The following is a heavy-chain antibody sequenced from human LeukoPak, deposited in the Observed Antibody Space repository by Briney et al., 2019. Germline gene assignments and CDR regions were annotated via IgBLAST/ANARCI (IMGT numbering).Heavy chain of an antibody. CDR2: ISPNSGGT. V-gene: IGHV1-2*02. Sequence: ASVKVSCKASGYTFTGYYMHWVRQAPGQGLEWMGWISPNSGGTNYAQKFQGRVTMTRDTSISTAYMELSRLRSDDTAVYYCARGGGEITIFGVVIFQAFDIWGQGTMVTVSS. J-gene: IGHJ3*02. D-gene: IGHD3-3*01. CDR3: ARGGGEITIFGVVIFQAFDI. CDR1: GYTFTGYY.